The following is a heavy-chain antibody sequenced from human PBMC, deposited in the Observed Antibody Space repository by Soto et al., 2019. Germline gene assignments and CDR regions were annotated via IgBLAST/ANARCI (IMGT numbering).Heavy chain of an antibody. D-gene: IGHD3-10*01. Sequence: SETLSLTCTVSGGSISSGGYYWSWIRQHPGKGLEWIGYIYYSGSTYYNPSLKSRVTISVDTSKNQFSLKLSSVTAADTAVYYCARDIRYYGSGSYYGPWFDPWGQGTLVTVSS. CDR1: GGSISSGGYY. CDR2: IYYSGST. V-gene: IGHV4-31*03. CDR3: ARDIRYYGSGSYYGPWFDP. J-gene: IGHJ5*02.